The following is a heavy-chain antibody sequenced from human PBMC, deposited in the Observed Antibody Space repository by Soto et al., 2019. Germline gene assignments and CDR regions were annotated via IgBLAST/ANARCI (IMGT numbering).Heavy chain of an antibody. CDR1: GFTFSSYA. J-gene: IGHJ4*02. D-gene: IGHD3-22*01. CDR2: ISGSGGST. CDR3: ATFDDSSGYFGLRYYFDY. V-gene: IGHV3-23*01. Sequence: GGSLRLSCAASGFTFSSYAMSWVRQAPGKGLEWVSAISGSGGSTYYADSVKGRFTISRDNSKNTLYLQMNSLRAEDTAVYYCATFDDSSGYFGLRYYFDYWGQGTLVTVSS.